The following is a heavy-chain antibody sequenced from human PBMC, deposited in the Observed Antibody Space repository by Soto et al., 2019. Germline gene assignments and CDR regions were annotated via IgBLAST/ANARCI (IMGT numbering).Heavy chain of an antibody. CDR2: ITNSGGDT. Sequence: GGSLRLSCAASGFTFSNYAMSWVRQAPGKGLQWVSSITNSGGDTHYADSVKGRFTISRDNSKATLYLQMDGLGAEDTAVYYCATRQVYHFHSWGQGILVTVPQ. CDR3: ATRQVYHFHS. V-gene: IGHV3-23*01. J-gene: IGHJ4*02. CDR1: GFTFSNYA. D-gene: IGHD2-2*01.